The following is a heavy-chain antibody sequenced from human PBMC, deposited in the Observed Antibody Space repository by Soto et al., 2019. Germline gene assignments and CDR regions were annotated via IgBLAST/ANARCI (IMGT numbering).Heavy chain of an antibody. CDR2: INPDNGNT. CDR1: GFSFSDNL. J-gene: IGHJ3*01. V-gene: IGHV1-3*01. Sequence: QVQLVQSGAEVRKPGASVNISCRASGFSFSDNLINWVRQAPAQSLEWMAWINPDNGNTRYSQTFQGRVTISSHSSASRGYVKMRELASDATAVYYGARYFMSLGPRANAAFGVWGQATMVTVSS. CDR3: ARYFMSLGPRANAAFGV.